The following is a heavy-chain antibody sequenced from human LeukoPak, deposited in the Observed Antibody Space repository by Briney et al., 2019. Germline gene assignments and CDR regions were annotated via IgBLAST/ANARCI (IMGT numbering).Heavy chain of an antibody. D-gene: IGHD4-11*01. CDR1: GFTFTNSA. J-gene: IGHJ6*02. Sequence: SVPFYWKASGFTFTNSAMQWVRQARGQRLEWIGWIVGGSGSTNYAQKYQQRVAIPRDISTSTAYMELSSLRSEDTAVYYCAADSYSNYQYYSMDVWGQANT. CDR3: AADSYSNYQYYSMDV. CDR2: IVGGSGST. V-gene: IGHV1-58*02.